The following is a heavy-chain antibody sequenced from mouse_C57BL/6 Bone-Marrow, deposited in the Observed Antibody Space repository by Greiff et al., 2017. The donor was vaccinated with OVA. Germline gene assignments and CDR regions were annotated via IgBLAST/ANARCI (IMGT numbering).Heavy chain of an antibody. CDR1: GYTFTSYW. J-gene: IGHJ3*01. CDR3: ARGEIYYYGSSYLFAY. V-gene: IGHV1-69*01. D-gene: IGHD1-1*01. Sequence: QVQLQQPGAELVMPGASVKLSCKASGYTFTSYWMHWVKQRPGQGLEWIGEIDPSDSYTNYNQKFKGKSTLTVDKSSSTAYMQLSSLTSEDSAVYYCARGEIYYYGSSYLFAYWGQGTLVTVSA. CDR2: IDPSDSYT.